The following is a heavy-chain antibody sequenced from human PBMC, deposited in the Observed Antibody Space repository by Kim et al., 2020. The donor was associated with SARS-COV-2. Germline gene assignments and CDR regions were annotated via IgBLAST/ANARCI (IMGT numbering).Heavy chain of an antibody. CDR3: ARGSRIVGARRRWFDP. V-gene: IGHV4-34*01. J-gene: IGHJ5*02. CDR2: INHSGST. Sequence: SETLSLTCAVYGGSFSGYYWSWIRQPPGKGLEWIGEINHSGSTNYNPSLKSRVTISVDTSKNQFSLKLSSVTAADTAVYYCARGSRIVGARRRWFDPWGQGTLVTVSS. CDR1: GGSFSGYY. D-gene: IGHD1-26*01.